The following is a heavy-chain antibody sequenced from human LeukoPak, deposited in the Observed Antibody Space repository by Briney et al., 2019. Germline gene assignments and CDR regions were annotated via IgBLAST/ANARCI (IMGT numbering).Heavy chain of an antibody. J-gene: IGHJ5*02. Sequence: VASVKVSCKASGGTFSSHVISWVRQAPGQGLEWMGKIIPILGMAHYAQKFQGRVTITADKSTSTAYMELSSLRSGDTAVYYCVREVGYGDYVSTNNWFDPWGQGTLVIVSS. D-gene: IGHD4-17*01. V-gene: IGHV1-69*04. CDR1: GGTFSSHV. CDR2: IIPILGMA. CDR3: VREVGYGDYVSTNNWFDP.